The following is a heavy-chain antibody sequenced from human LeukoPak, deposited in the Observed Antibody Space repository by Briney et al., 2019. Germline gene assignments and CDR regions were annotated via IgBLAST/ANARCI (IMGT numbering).Heavy chain of an antibody. J-gene: IGHJ5*02. D-gene: IGHD5-12*01. Sequence: PSETLSLTCTVSGGSISSGGYYWSWIRQHPGKGLEWIGYIYYSGSTYYNPSLKSRVTISVDTSKNQFSLKLSSVTAADTAVYYCASAIVATIGWFDPWGQGTLVTVSS. CDR1: GGSISSGGYY. CDR3: ASAIVATIGWFDP. CDR2: IYYSGST. V-gene: IGHV4-31*03.